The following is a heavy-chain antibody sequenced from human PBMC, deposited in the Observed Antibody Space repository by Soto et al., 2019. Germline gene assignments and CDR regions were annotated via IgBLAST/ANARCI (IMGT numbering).Heavy chain of an antibody. V-gene: IGHV1-18*01. J-gene: IGHJ6*02. CDR1: GYTFTSYG. CDR2: ISAYNGNT. D-gene: IGHD6-6*01. Sequence: ASVKVSCKASGYTFTSYGISWVRQAPGQGLEWMGWISAYNGNTNYAQKLQGRVTMTTDTSTSTAYMELRSLRSDDTAVYYCARVRLSSSSPGANYYYYYGMDVWGQGTTVTVSS. CDR3: ARVRLSSSSPGANYYYYYGMDV.